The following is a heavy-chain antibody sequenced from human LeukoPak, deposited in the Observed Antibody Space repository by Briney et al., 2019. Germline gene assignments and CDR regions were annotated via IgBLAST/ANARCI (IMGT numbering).Heavy chain of an antibody. D-gene: IGHD1-26*01. CDR1: GFPLSSYA. CDR2: TSSSDPGT. Sequence: PGGSLRLSCAASGFPLSSYAMSWVRQASGKGLEWVSATSSSDPGTYYADSVKGRFTISRDNSKNTLYLQMNSLRAEDTAVYYCAKDLRYSGSPRGFDFWGRGTMVTVSS. V-gene: IGHV3-23*01. J-gene: IGHJ3*01. CDR3: AKDLRYSGSPRGFDF.